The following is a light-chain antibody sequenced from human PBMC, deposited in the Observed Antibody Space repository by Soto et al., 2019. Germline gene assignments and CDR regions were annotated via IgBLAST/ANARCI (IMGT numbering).Light chain of an antibody. CDR1: QSVGSN. J-gene: IGKJ1*01. V-gene: IGKV3-15*01. CDR2: EAS. CDR3: QQYNNWPRT. Sequence: EIIMTQSPATLSVSQGERATLSCRASQSVGSNLAWYQQKPGQAPRLLIYEASTRANAIPARFSGFGSGTEFTLTISSLQSEDFADYYCQQYNNWPRTFGHGTKVDIK.